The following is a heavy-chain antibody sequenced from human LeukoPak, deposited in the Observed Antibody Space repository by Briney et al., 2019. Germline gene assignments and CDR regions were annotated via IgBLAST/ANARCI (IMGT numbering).Heavy chain of an antibody. V-gene: IGHV4-59*08. D-gene: IGHD2-21*01. CDR2: IYHSGST. CDR1: GGSMSSYY. CDR3: ARSSIRGPYYFDY. Sequence: SETLSLTCSVSGGSMSSYYWSWIRQSPGKGLEWIGYIYHSGSTDYNSSLKSRVTISVDTSKNQFSLKLSSVTAADTAVYYCARSSIRGPYYFDYWGQGTLVTVSS. J-gene: IGHJ4*02.